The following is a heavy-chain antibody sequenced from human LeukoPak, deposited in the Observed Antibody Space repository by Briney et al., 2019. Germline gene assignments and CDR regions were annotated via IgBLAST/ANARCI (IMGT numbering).Heavy chain of an antibody. CDR3: ARHLRSDYYYGMDV. CDR1: GGSFSGYY. Sequence: SETLSLTCAVYGGSFSGYYWSWIRQPPGKGLEWIGEINHSGSTNYNPSLESRVTISVDTSKNQFSLKLSSVTAADTAVYYCARHLRSDYYYGMDVWGQGTTVTVSS. V-gene: IGHV4-34*01. J-gene: IGHJ6*02. CDR2: INHSGST.